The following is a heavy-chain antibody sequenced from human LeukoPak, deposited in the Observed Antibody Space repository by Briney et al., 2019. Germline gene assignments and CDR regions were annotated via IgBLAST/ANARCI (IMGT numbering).Heavy chain of an antibody. V-gene: IGHV4-61*02. CDR3: ARVMGSGSYRSFDY. D-gene: IGHD1-26*01. Sequence: SETLSLTCTVSGGSISSGSYYWSWIRQPAGKGLEWIGLIYTSGSANYNPALKSRVTITVDTSKNQFSLKLSSVTAADTAVYYCARVMGSGSYRSFDYWGQGTLVTVS. CDR1: GGSISSGSYY. J-gene: IGHJ4*02. CDR2: IYTSGSA.